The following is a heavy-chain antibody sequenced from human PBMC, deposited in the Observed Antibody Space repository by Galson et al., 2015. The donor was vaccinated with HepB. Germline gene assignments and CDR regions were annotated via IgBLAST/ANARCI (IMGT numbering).Heavy chain of an antibody. Sequence: SVKVSCKASGYTFTSYGISWVRQAPGQGLEWMGWISAYNGNTNYAQKLQGKVTMTTDTSTSTAYMELRSLRSDDTAVYYCARDRYSSGPDAFDIWGQGTMVTVSS. J-gene: IGHJ3*02. CDR2: ISAYNGNT. CDR3: ARDRYSSGPDAFDI. D-gene: IGHD6-25*01. CDR1: GYTFTSYG. V-gene: IGHV1-18*04.